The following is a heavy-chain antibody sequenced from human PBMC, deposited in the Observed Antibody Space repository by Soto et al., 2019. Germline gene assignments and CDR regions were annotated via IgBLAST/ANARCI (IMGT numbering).Heavy chain of an antibody. D-gene: IGHD6-19*01. J-gene: IGHJ5*02. CDR2: ISGSGDNT. CDR1: GFTFSGFTFSSYA. V-gene: IGHV3-23*01. Sequence: GGSLRLSCAASGFTFSGFTFSSYAMSWVRQAPGKGLEWVSSISGSGDNTYYADSVKGRFTISRDNSKNTLSLQMKSLRADDTAVYYCAKDRAAVAPRVRFDPWGQGTLVTVSS. CDR3: AKDRAAVAPRVRFDP.